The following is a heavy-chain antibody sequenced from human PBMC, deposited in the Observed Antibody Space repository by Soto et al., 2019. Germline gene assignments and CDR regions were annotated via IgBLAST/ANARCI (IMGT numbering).Heavy chain of an antibody. Sequence: QVQLVQSGAEVKKPGSSVKVSCEASGGTFSSYPINWVRQAPGQGLEWMGGIIPFFGTSNYAQKFQGRVTITADDSTSTAYMELRSLRSEDTAVYYGARGGQSTNYGMAVWGQGPTVTVPS. J-gene: IGHJ6*02. D-gene: IGHD2-15*01. CDR2: IIPFFGTS. CDR1: GGTFSSYP. CDR3: ARGGQSTNYGMAV. V-gene: IGHV1-69*01.